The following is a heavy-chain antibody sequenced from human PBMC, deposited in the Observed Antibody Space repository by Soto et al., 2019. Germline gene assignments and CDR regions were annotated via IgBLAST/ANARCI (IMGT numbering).Heavy chain of an antibody. Sequence: GGSLRLSCAPSGFTFSSYAMSWVRQAPGKGLEWVSAISGSGGSTYYADSVRGRFTISRDNSKTTLYLQMNSLRAEDRALYYCPTLPPGRYFDWFTQVFDIWGQGTMVTVSS. CDR3: PTLPPGRYFDWFTQVFDI. J-gene: IGHJ3*02. D-gene: IGHD3-9*01. CDR1: GFTFSSYA. V-gene: IGHV3-23*01. CDR2: ISGSGGST.